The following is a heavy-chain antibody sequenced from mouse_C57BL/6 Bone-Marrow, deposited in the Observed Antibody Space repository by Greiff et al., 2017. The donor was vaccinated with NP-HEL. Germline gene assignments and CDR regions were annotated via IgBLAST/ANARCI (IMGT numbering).Heavy chain of an antibody. CDR1: GFTFSDYG. CDR3: ARHGGSLWSFDV. CDR2: ISSGSGTI. V-gene: IGHV5-17*01. J-gene: IGHJ1*03. D-gene: IGHD1-1*02. Sequence: EVQLVESGGGLVKPGGSLKLSCAASGFTFSDYGMHWVRQAPEKGLEWVAYISSGSGTIYYADTVKGRFTISRDNAKNTLFLQMTSLKSEDTAMYYCARHGGSLWSFDVWGKGTTVTVSS.